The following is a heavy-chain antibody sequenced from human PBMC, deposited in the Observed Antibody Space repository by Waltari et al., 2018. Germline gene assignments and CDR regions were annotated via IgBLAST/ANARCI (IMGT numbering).Heavy chain of an antibody. J-gene: IGHJ4*02. CDR2: ISSSGSTI. V-gene: IGHV3-48*03. CDR1: GFTFSSYE. D-gene: IGHD3-9*01. Sequence: EVQLVESGGGLVQPGGSLRLSCAASGFTFSSYEMNWVRQAPGKGLEWVSYISSSGSTIYYAVSVKGRFTISRDNAKNSLYLQMNSLRAEDTAVYYCARSDYYDILTGYYRGYYFDYWGQGTLVTVSS. CDR3: ARSDYYDILTGYYRGYYFDY.